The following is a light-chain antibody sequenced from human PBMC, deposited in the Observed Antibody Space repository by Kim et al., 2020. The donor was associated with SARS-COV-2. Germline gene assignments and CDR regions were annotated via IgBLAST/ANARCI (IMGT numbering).Light chain of an antibody. CDR2: GAS. J-gene: IGKJ2*01. CDR3: QQYNNWPPYT. CDR1: QSVSSN. Sequence: VSPGERATLSCRASQSVSSNLAWYQQKPGQAPMLLIYGASTRATGIPARFSGSGSGTEFTLTISSLQSEDFAVYYCQQYNNWPPYTFGQGTKLEI. V-gene: IGKV3-15*01.